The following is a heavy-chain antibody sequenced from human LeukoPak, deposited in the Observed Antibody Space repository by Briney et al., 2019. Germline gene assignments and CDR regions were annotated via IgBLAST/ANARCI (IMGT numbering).Heavy chain of an antibody. CDR2: ISSSSDTT. J-gene: IGHJ4*02. CDR3: ARDTYGDYILDY. V-gene: IGHV3-48*04. Sequence: GGSLRLSCAASGFTFRSYSMNWVRQAPGKGLEWVSYISSSSDTTYYADSVKGRFTISRDNAKNSLYLQMNSLRAEDTAMYYCARDTYGDYILDYWGQGTLVTVSS. D-gene: IGHD4-17*01. CDR1: GFTFRSYS.